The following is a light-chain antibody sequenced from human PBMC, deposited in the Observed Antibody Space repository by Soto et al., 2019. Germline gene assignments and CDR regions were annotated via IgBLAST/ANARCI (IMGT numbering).Light chain of an antibody. Sequence: EIVLTQSPGTLSLSPGERATLSCRASQSVSSSYLARYQQKPGQAPRLLIYGASSRATGIPDRFSGSGSGTDFTSTISTLETEDLAVYYCQQDGSSTRFTCGNGTKVDSK. J-gene: IGKJ3*01. V-gene: IGKV3-20*01. CDR3: QQDGSSTRFT. CDR2: GAS. CDR1: QSVSSSY.